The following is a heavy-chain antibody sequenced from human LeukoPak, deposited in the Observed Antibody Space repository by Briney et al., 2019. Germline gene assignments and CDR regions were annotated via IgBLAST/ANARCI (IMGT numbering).Heavy chain of an antibody. V-gene: IGHV3-23*01. J-gene: IGHJ4*02. CDR3: TTPGDSGWYNH. CDR2: ISRNGAHP. CDR1: GLTFNRCW. D-gene: IGHD6-19*01. Sequence: GGSLRLSCVVSGLTFNRCWMNWVRQAPGKGLEWVSVISRNGAHPYYIDSVRDRFTVSRDNSKNIMYLQMNSLRAEDAALYYCTTPGDSGWYNHWGQGTLVTVSS.